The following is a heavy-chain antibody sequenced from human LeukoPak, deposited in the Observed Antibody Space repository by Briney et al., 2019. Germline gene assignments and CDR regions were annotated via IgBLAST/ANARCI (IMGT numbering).Heavy chain of an antibody. Sequence: NPSETLSLTCAVYGGSFSGYYWSWIRQPPGKGLEWIGEINHSGSTNYNPSLKSRVTISVDTSKNQFSLKLSSVTAADTAVYYCARHIGGRYYYYYMDVWGKGTTVTISS. CDR2: INHSGST. J-gene: IGHJ6*03. D-gene: IGHD2-21*01. CDR1: GGSFSGYY. V-gene: IGHV4-34*01. CDR3: ARHIGGRYYYYYMDV.